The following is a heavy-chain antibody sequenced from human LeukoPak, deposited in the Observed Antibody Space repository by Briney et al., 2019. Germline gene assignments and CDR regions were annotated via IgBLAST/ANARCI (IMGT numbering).Heavy chain of an antibody. V-gene: IGHV3-7*01. CDR3: ARGWDYGDAFDI. D-gene: IGHD4-17*01. CDR1: GFSFSSYC. CDR2: IKQDGSQK. J-gene: IGHJ3*02. Sequence: QAGGSLRLSCAASGFSFSSYCMSWVRQAPGKGLEWVANIKQDGSQKYYVDSVKGRFTISRDNAKNSLYLRMNSLRAEDTAVYYCARGWDYGDAFDIWGQGTMVSVSS.